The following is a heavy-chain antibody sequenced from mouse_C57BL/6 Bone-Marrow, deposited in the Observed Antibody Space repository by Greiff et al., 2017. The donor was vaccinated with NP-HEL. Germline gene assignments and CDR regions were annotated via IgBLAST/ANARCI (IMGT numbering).Heavy chain of an antibody. D-gene: IGHD1-1*01. Sequence: VQLQQSGAELVRPGASVTLSCKASGYTFTDYEMHWVKQTPVHGLEWIGAIDPETGGTAYNQKFKGKAILTADKSSSTAYMELRSLTSEDSAVYYCTRVYYGSSSDWYFDVWGTGTTVTVSS. CDR2: IDPETGGT. V-gene: IGHV1-15*01. J-gene: IGHJ1*03. CDR1: GYTFTDYE. CDR3: TRVYYGSSSDWYFDV.